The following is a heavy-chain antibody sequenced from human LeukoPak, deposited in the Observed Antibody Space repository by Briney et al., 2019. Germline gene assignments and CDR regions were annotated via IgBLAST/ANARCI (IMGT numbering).Heavy chain of an antibody. J-gene: IGHJ4*02. CDR3: ARDGDYYYGSGSYFDY. Sequence: GGSLRLFCAASGFTFSSYSMNWVRQAPGKGLEWVSYISSSSSTIYYADSVKGRFTISRDNANNSLYLQMNSLRAEDTAVYYCARDGDYYYGSGSYFDYWGQGTLVTVSS. CDR2: ISSSSSTI. CDR1: GFTFSSYS. V-gene: IGHV3-48*01. D-gene: IGHD3-10*01.